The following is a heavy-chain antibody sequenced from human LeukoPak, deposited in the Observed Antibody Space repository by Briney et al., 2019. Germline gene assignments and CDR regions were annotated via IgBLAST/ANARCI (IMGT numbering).Heavy chain of an antibody. J-gene: IGHJ4*02. CDR1: GGSISSYY. D-gene: IGHD3-10*01. CDR2: IYYSGST. CDR3: ARGDSYFDY. Sequence: SETLSLTCTVSGGSISSYYWSWIRQPPGKGLEWIGYIYYSGSTNYNPSLKSRVTISVDTSKNQFSLKLSSVTAADTAVYYCARGDSYFDYWGQGTLVTVSS. V-gene: IGHV4-59*08.